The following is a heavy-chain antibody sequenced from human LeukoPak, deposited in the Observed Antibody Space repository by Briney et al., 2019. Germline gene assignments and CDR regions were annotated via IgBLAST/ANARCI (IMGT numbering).Heavy chain of an antibody. J-gene: IGHJ3*02. CDR1: GFTFNSYW. CDR2: IDNDGIDT. CDR3: ARGGFSHGFDI. D-gene: IGHD5-12*01. Sequence: GGSLRLSCGASGFTFNSYWFHWVRQAPGKGLVWVSRIDNDGIDTIYADSVKGRFAISRDNAKNTLYLQMDSLRAEDTAVYYCARGGFSHGFDIWGQGTMVTVSS. V-gene: IGHV3-74*01.